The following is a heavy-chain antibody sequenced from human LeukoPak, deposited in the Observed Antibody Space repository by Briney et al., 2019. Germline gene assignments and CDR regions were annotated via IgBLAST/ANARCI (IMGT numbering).Heavy chain of an antibody. CDR1: GGSISSYY. D-gene: IGHD2-15*01. J-gene: IGHJ3*02. Sequence: SETLSLTCTVSGGSISSYYWSWIRQPPGKGLEWIGYIYYSGSTNYNPSLKSRVTISIDTSKNQFSLKLSSVTAADTAVYYCALRSPFGAFDNWGQGTMVTVSS. V-gene: IGHV4-59*08. CDR2: IYYSGST. CDR3: ALRSPFGAFDN.